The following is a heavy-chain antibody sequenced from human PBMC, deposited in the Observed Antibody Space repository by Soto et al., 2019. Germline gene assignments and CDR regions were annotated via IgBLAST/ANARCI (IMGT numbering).Heavy chain of an antibody. D-gene: IGHD4-4*01. CDR3: ARLRLDYRRHYYYGMDV. J-gene: IGHJ6*02. CDR2: IDPSDSYT. V-gene: IGHV5-10-1*01. CDR1: GYSFTSYW. Sequence: PGESLKISCKGSGYSFTSYWISWVRQMPGKGLEWMGRIDPSDSYTNYSPSFQGHVTISADKSISTAYLQWSSLKASDTAMYYCARLRLDYRRHYYYGMDVWGQGTTVTVSS.